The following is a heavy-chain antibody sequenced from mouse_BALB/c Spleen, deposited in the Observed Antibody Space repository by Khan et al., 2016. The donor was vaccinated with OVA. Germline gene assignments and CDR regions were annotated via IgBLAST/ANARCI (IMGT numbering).Heavy chain of an antibody. V-gene: IGHV5-6-5*01. CDR1: GFTFSNYA. Sequence: EVELVESGGGLVKPGGSLKVSCAASGFTFSNYAMSWVRQTPEKRLEWVASISTGDTTYYPDSVKGRFTISRDNARNILYLQMSSLRSDYTAMYYCARDYWFVYWGQRTLVTVSA. CDR3: ARDYWFVY. J-gene: IGHJ3*01. CDR2: ISTGDTT.